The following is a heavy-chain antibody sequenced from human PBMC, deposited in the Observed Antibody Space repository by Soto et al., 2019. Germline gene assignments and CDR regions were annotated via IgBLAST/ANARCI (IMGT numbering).Heavy chain of an antibody. V-gene: IGHV3-33*01. Sequence: GGSLRLSCAASGFTFSTYGIHWVRQAPGKGLEWVAYMWYDGNDEYYADSVKGRFTISRDNSKNMLYLQMDSLRAEDTAVYYCARDQGGRGYYYGMGVWGQGTTVTVSS. CDR2: MWYDGNDE. J-gene: IGHJ6*02. D-gene: IGHD2-15*01. CDR3: ARDQGGRGYYYGMGV. CDR1: GFTFSTYG.